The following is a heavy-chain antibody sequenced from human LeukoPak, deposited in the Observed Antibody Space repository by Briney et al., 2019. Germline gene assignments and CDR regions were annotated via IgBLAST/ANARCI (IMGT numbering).Heavy chain of an antibody. CDR2: ISGSGGYT. CDR1: GFTFSSYA. V-gene: IGHV3-23*01. J-gene: IGHJ6*02. Sequence: TGGSLRLSCAVSGFTFSSYAVSWVRQAPGMGLEWVSAISGSGGYTYYADSVKGRFTISRDNSKNTLYLQMNSLRAEDTAVYYCAKSSNMDVWGQGTTVTVSS. CDR3: AKSSNMDV.